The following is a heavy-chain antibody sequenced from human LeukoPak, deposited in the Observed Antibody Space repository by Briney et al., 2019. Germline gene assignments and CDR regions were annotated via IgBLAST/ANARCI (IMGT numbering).Heavy chain of an antibody. V-gene: IGHV4-61*02. Sequence: SETLSLTCTVSGGSISSGSYYWSWIRQPAGKGLEWIGRIYTSGITNYNPSLKSRVTISVDTSKNQFSLKLSSVTAADTAVYYCARAGMVYASYYYYYYMDVWGKGTTVTVSS. CDR3: ARAGMVYASYYYYYYMDV. CDR2: IYTSGIT. D-gene: IGHD2-8*01. J-gene: IGHJ6*03. CDR1: GGSISSGSYY.